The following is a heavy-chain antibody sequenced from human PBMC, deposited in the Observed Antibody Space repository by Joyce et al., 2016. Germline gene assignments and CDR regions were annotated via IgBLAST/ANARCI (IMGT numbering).Heavy chain of an antibody. CDR2: INHSGNS. D-gene: IGHD3-10*01. CDR3: ARASWGDSYGSGLYP. Sequence: QVQLQQSGAGLLRPSETLSLTCAVYGGSFSGYSWSWIRQSPGKGLEWIGEINHSGNSNYNPALKSRVTISVDTSKNQFSLRLRSVTAADTAMYYCARASWGDSYGSGLYPWGQGTLVIVSS. J-gene: IGHJ5*02. V-gene: IGHV4-34*01. CDR1: GGSFSGYS.